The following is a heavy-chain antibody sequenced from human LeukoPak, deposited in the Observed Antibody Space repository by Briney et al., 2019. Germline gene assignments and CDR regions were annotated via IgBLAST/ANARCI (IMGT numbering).Heavy chain of an antibody. CDR1: GVPINNGDYY. J-gene: IGHJ4*02. Sequence: SETLSLTCNVSGVPINNGDYYWNWLRQPPGKGLEWIGDIFYSGRTYYNPSLKSRVIISMDTSSNQFSLTLSSVTAADAAMYYCARGGLTYGHLVVWGQGILVTVSS. CDR3: ARGGLTYGHLVV. D-gene: IGHD3-10*01. V-gene: IGHV4-30-4*08. CDR2: IFYSGRT.